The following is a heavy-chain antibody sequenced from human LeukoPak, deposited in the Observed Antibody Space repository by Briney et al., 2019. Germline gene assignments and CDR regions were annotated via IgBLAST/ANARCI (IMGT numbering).Heavy chain of an antibody. J-gene: IGHJ6*02. D-gene: IGHD6-19*01. V-gene: IGHV3-33*01. CDR2: IWYDGSNK. CDR3: ARESGNGYSSGWYPYYYYGMDV. CDR1: GSTFSSYG. Sequence: GGSLRLSCAASGSTFSSYGMHWVRQAPGKGLEWVAVIWYDGSNKYYADSVKGRFTISRDNSKNTLYLQMNSLRAEDTAVYYCARESGNGYSSGWYPYYYYGMDVWGQGTTVTVSS.